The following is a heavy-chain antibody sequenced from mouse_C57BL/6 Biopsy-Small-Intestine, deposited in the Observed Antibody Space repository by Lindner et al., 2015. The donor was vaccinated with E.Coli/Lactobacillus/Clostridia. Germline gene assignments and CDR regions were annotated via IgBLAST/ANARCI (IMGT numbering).Heavy chain of an antibody. J-gene: IGHJ4*01. Sequence: SVKVSCKASGYIFTGYYIHWVRQAPGRGLEWMGWINPNRGDTSHAQTFQGRVTMTRDTSTSTAYMELSRLTSDDTAVYYCAREIVGDAGGWTFDYWGQGTLVTVSS. CDR1: GYIFTGYY. D-gene: IGHD1-3*01. CDR3: AREIVGDAGGWTFDY. V-gene: IGHV1-72*04. CDR2: INPNRGDT.